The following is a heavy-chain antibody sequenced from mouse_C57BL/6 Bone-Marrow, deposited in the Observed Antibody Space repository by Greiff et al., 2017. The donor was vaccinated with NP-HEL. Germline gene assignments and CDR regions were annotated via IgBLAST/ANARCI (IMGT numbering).Heavy chain of an antibody. V-gene: IGHV1-20*01. J-gene: IGHJ2*01. Sequence: EVMLVESGPELVKPGDSVKISCKASGYSFTGYFMNWVMQSHGKSLEWIGRINPYNGDTFYNQKFKGKATLTVDKSSSTAHMELRSLTSEDSAVYYCARYSNYVDYWGQGTTLTVSS. CDR3: ARYSNYVDY. CDR1: GYSFTGYF. CDR2: INPYNGDT. D-gene: IGHD2-5*01.